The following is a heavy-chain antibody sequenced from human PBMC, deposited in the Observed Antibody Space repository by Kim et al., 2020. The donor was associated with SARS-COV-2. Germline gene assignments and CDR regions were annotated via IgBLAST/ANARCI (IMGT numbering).Heavy chain of an antibody. Sequence: SETLSLTCVVYGGSFSGYYWSWIRQPPGKGLEWFGEITHSGSTNYNPSLKSRDTISVDTSKNYFLLKLSSVTAADTAAYYCATSDYDIFTAYYSYCFD. CDR1: GGSFSGYY. J-gene: IGHJ4*01. D-gene: IGHD3-9*01. CDR3: ATSDYDIFTAYYSYCFD. CDR2: ITHSGST. V-gene: IGHV4-34*01.